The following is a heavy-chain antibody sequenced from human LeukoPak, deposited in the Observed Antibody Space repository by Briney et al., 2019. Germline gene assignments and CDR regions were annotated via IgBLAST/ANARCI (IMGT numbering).Heavy chain of an antibody. CDR1: GYTFTSYA. J-gene: IGHJ4*02. CDR2: ISAYNGHT. D-gene: IGHD6-6*01. Sequence: ASVKVSCKASGYTFTSYASNWVRQAPGQGLEWMGWISAYNGHTNYAQNLQGRVTMTTVTSTSTPYMELRSLRSDDTAVYYCARGMGSSSSDYWGQGSLVTVSS. V-gene: IGHV1-18*01. CDR3: ARGMGSSSSDY.